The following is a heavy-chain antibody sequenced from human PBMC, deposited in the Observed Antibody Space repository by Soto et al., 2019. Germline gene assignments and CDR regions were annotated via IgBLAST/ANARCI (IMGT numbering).Heavy chain of an antibody. V-gene: IGHV3-48*01. J-gene: IGHJ6*03. D-gene: IGHD2-2*01. Sequence: GGSLRLSCAASGFTFNCYSMNWVRQAPGKGLEWVSYISSSSSTIYYADSVEGRFNISKDNAKNSLYLEMNSLRAEDTAVYYCARVGLWPNQLLVEGFYYYYYMDVWGKGTTVTVSS. CDR3: ARVGLWPNQLLVEGFYYYYYMDV. CDR1: GFTFNCYS. CDR2: ISSSSSTI.